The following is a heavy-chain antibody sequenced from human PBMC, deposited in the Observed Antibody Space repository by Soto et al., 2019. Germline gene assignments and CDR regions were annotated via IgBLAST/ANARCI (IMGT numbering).Heavy chain of an antibody. Sequence: PSQSRSVTCAGYGGSFSAYYWIWIRHLLGKGMEWIGEINHSGSTNYNPSLKSRVTISVDTSKNQFSLKLSSVTAADTAVYYCARPSRANGIGLRSPGLRYYYGIDVWGQSTMVT. D-gene: IGHD5-18*01. J-gene: IGHJ6*02. CDR2: INHSGST. CDR3: ARPSRANGIGLRSPGLRYYYGIDV. V-gene: IGHV4-34*01. CDR1: GGSFSAYY.